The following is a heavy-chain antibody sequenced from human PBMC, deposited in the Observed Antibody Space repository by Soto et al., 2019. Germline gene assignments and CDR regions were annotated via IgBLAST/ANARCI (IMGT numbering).Heavy chain of an antibody. CDR1: GGTFSSYT. CDR3: ARAEDIVATIGAFDI. CDR2: IIPILGIA. Sequence: SVKVSCKASGGTFSSYTISWVRQAPGQGLEWMGRIIPILGIANYAQKFQGRVTITADKSTSTAYIELSSLRSEDTAVYYCARAEDIVATIGAFDIWGQGTMVTVSS. J-gene: IGHJ3*02. V-gene: IGHV1-69*02. D-gene: IGHD5-12*01.